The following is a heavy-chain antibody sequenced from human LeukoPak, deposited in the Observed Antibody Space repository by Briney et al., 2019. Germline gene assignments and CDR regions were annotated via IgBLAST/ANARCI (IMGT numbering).Heavy chain of an antibody. CDR3: ARLAYYGSGSYGYVDY. D-gene: IGHD3-10*01. Sequence: SETLSLTCTVSGGSIGSYYWSWIRQPPGKGLEWIGYIYTSGSTNYNPSLKSRVTISVDTSKNQFSLKLSSVTAADTAVYYCARLAYYGSGSYGYVDYWGQGTLVTVSS. CDR1: GGSIGSYY. J-gene: IGHJ4*02. CDR2: IYTSGST. V-gene: IGHV4-4*09.